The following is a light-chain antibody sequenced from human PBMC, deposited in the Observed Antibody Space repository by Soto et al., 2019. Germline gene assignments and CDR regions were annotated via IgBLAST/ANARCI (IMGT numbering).Light chain of an antibody. V-gene: IGKV3-15*01. CDR3: QQYVISVT. Sequence: EIVIAHSSTTRTFSPVERDTLSCRASQSVSSNLAWYQQKVGQAPRLLIYGASTRATGIPARFSGSGSGTDFTLTISRLETQDSAMYYCQQYVISVTFGQGTRLEIK. CDR2: GAS. CDR1: QSVSSN. J-gene: IGKJ5*01.